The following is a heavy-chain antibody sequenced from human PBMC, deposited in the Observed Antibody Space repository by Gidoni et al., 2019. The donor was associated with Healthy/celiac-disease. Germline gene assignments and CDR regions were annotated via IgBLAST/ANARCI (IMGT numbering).Heavy chain of an antibody. CDR1: GYSFTSYW. D-gene: IGHD2-21*02. Sequence: EVQLVQSGAEVKKPGESLKISCKGSGYSFTSYWLGWVRQMPGKGLEWMGIIYPGDSDTRYSPSFQGQVTISADKSISTAYLQWSSLKASDTAMYYCARRGKYCGGDCSPDAFDIWGQGTMVTVSS. CDR2: IYPGDSDT. J-gene: IGHJ3*02. V-gene: IGHV5-51*01. CDR3: ARRGKYCGGDCSPDAFDI.